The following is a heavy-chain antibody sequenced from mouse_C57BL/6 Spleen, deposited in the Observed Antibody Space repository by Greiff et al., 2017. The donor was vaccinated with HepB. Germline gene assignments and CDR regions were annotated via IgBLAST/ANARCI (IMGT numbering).Heavy chain of an antibody. V-gene: IGHV2-6-1*01. J-gene: IGHJ1*03. CDR1: GFSLTSYG. Sequence: QVQLKESGPGLVAPSQSLSITCTVSGFSLTSYGVHWVRQPPGKGLEWLVVIWSDGSTTYNSALKSRLSISKDNSKSQVFLKMNSLQTDDTAMYYCARHGDGYDVYWYFDVWGTGTTGTVSS. D-gene: IGHD2-2*01. CDR2: IWSDGST. CDR3: ARHGDGYDVYWYFDV.